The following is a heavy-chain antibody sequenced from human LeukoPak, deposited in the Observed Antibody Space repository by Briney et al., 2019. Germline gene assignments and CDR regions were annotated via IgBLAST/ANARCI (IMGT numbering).Heavy chain of an antibody. V-gene: IGHV3-30*18. CDR3: AKGYRPISPDCSSTSCHYDAFDI. J-gene: IGHJ3*02. CDR1: GFTFSSYG. D-gene: IGHD2-2*01. Sequence: TGGSLRLSCAASGFTFSSYGMHWVRQAPGKGLEWVAVISYDGSNKYYADSVKGRFTISRDNSKNTLYLQMNSLRAEDTAVYYCAKGYRPISPDCSSTSCHYDAFDIWGQGTMVTVSS. CDR2: ISYDGSNK.